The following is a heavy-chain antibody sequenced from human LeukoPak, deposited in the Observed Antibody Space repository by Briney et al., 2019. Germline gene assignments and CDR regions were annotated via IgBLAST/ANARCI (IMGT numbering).Heavy chain of an antibody. V-gene: IGHV4-39*01. Sequence: SETLSLTCTVSGGSISSSSYYWGWIRQPPGKGLEWIGSIYYSGSTYYNPSLKSRVTISVDTSKNQFSLKLSSVTAADTAVYYCATTGYSSGWPTRINWFDPWGQGTLVTVSS. D-gene: IGHD6-19*01. CDR2: IYYSGST. CDR3: ATTGYSSGWPTRINWFDP. CDR1: GGSISSSSYY. J-gene: IGHJ5*02.